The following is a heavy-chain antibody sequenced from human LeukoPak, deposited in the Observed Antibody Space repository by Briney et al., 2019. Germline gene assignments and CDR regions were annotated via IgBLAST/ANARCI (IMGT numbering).Heavy chain of an antibody. CDR1: GASISTYY. CDR3: AKYHGSGSSYMDV. D-gene: IGHD3-10*01. CDR2: IYYSGST. Sequence: SETLSLTCTVSGASISTYYWSWIRQPPGKGLEWIGYIYYSGSTNYNPSLKSRVTISVDTSKNQFSLKLSSVTAADTAVYYCAKYHGSGSSYMDVWGEGSTVTISS. J-gene: IGHJ6*03. V-gene: IGHV4-59*12.